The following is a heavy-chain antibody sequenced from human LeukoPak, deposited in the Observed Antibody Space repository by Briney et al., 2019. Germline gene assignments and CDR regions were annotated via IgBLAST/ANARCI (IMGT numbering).Heavy chain of an antibody. D-gene: IGHD6-19*01. CDR2: ISGSGGST. V-gene: IGHV3-23*01. J-gene: IGHJ4*02. Sequence: GGSLRLSCAASGFALSSYAMSWVRQAPGKGLEWVSAISGSGGSTYYADSVKGRFTISRDNSKNTLYLQMNSLRAEDTAVYYCAKKLGSSGWYYFDYWGQGTLVTVSS. CDR3: AKKLGSSGWYYFDY. CDR1: GFALSSYA.